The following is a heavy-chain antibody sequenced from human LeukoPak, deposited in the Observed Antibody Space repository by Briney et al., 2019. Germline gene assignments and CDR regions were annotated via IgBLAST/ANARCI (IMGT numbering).Heavy chain of an antibody. Sequence: GGSLRLSCAASGFTFSSYAMHWVRQAPGKGLEWVAVISYDGSNKYYADSVKGRFTISRDNSKNTLYLQMNSLRAEDTAVYYCAREMIPGVAAAGTNGMDVWGQGTTVTVSS. CDR1: GFTFSSYA. CDR3: AREMIPGVAAAGTNGMDV. J-gene: IGHJ6*02. D-gene: IGHD6-13*01. V-gene: IGHV3-30-3*01. CDR2: ISYDGSNK.